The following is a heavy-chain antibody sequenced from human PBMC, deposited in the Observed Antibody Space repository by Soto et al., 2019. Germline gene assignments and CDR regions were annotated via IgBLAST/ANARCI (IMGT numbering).Heavy chain of an antibody. J-gene: IGHJ6*03. CDR3: ARGVQNYDILTGYYFDYYYYMDV. D-gene: IGHD3-9*01. CDR2: IKQDGSEK. Sequence: QPGGSLRLSCAASGVTFSSYWMSWVRQAPGKGLEWVANIKQDGSEKYYVDSVKGRFTISRDNAKNSLYLQMNSLRAEDTAVYYCARGVQNYDILTGYYFDYYYYMDVWGKGTTVTVSS. CDR1: GVTFSSYW. V-gene: IGHV3-7*01.